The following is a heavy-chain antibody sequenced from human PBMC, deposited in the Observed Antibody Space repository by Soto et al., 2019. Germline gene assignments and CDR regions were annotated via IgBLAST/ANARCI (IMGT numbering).Heavy chain of an antibody. CDR3: ARVLDWNYEYYYYYYGMDV. V-gene: IGHV1-69*13. CDR2: IIPIFGAA. CDR1: GGTFSSYA. J-gene: IGHJ6*02. D-gene: IGHD1-7*01. Sequence: SVKVSCKASGGTFSSYAISWVRQAPGQGLEWMGGIIPIFGAANYAQKFQGRVTITADESTSTAYMELSSLRSEDTAVYYCARVLDWNYEYYYYYYGMDVWGQGTTVTVSS.